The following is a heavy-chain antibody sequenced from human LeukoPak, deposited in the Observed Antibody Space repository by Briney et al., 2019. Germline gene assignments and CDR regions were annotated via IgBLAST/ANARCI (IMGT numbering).Heavy chain of an antibody. CDR3: ARETYGPGIKSVEY. CDR2: INHHSGAT. Sequence: GASVKVSCKASGDTFASGNVFRAYYMHWVRQARGQWLEWMGGINHHSGATLYAQMFQGRVSMTRDTSINTAYMELNRLTSDDTAAYFCARETYGPGIKSVEYWGQGSLVTVSS. D-gene: IGHD3-10*01. V-gene: IGHV1-2*02. J-gene: IGHJ4*02. CDR1: GDTFASGNVFRAYY.